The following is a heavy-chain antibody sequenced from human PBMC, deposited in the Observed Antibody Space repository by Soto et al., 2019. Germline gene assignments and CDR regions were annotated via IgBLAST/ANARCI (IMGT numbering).Heavy chain of an antibody. CDR2: ISGSGGST. J-gene: IGHJ6*02. D-gene: IGHD2-15*01. Sequence: EVQLLESGGGLVQPGGSLRLSCAASGFTFSSYAMSWVRQAPGKGLEWVSAISGSGGSTYYADSVKGRFTISRDNSKNTLYLQMNSLRAEDTAVYYCAKGLMGGYYYYYGMDVWGQGTTVTVSS. V-gene: IGHV3-23*01. CDR3: AKGLMGGYYYYYGMDV. CDR1: GFTFSSYA.